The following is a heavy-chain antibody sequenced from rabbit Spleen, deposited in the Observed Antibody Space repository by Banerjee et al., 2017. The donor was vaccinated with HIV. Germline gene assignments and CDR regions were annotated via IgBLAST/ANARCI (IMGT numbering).Heavy chain of an antibody. J-gene: IGHJ6*01. Sequence: QEQLVESGGGLVKPGASLTLTCKASGLDFSSGYYMCWVRQAPGKGLEWIACIYTGSDWTYYASWAKGRFTISKTSSTTVTLQMTSLTAADTATYFCARAAHYSGYGNAWNGMDLWGPGTLVTVS. D-gene: IGHD7-1*01. V-gene: IGHV1S45*01. CDR1: GLDFSSGYY. CDR2: IYTGSDWT. CDR3: ARAAHYSGYGNAWNGMDL.